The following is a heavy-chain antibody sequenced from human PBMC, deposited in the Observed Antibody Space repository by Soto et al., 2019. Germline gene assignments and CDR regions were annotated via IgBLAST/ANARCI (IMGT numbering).Heavy chain of an antibody. CDR1: GYSISSGYY. Sequence: NPSETLSLTCAVSGYSISSGYYWGWIRQPPGKGLEWIGSIYHSGSTYYNPSLKSRVTISVDTSKNQFSLKLSSVTAADTAVYYCARGRDCTNGVCYMITFGGVIVANWFDPWGQGTLVTV. CDR2: IYHSGST. J-gene: IGHJ5*02. CDR3: ARGRDCTNGVCYMITFGGVIVANWFDP. V-gene: IGHV4-38-2*01. D-gene: IGHD3-16*02.